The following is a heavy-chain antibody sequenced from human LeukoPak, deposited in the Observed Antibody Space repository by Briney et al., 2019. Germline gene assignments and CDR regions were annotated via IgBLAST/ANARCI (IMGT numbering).Heavy chain of an antibody. V-gene: IGHV3-23*01. D-gene: IGHD6-13*01. Sequence: GSLRLSCAASGFTFSSYAMSWVRPAPGKGLGWVSAISGRGGSTYYADSVKGRFTISRDNSKNTLYLQMNSLRAEDTAVYYCAKVSPAAGTCFDYWGQGTLVTVSS. J-gene: IGHJ4*02. CDR2: ISGRGGST. CDR1: GFTFSSYA. CDR3: AKVSPAAGTCFDY.